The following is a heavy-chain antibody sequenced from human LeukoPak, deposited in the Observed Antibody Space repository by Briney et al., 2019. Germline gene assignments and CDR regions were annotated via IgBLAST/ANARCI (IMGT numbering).Heavy chain of an antibody. CDR3: ARDPPYSGGGYYYYMDV. D-gene: IGHD1-26*01. CDR2: SSSSSSI. J-gene: IGHJ6*03. Sequence: GGSLRLSCAASGFTFSGYSMNWVRQAPGKGLEWVSYSSSSSSIYYADSVKGRFTISRDNAKNSLYLQMNSLRAEDTAVYYCARDPPYSGGGYYYYMDVWGKGTTVTVSS. V-gene: IGHV3-48*01. CDR1: GFTFSGYS.